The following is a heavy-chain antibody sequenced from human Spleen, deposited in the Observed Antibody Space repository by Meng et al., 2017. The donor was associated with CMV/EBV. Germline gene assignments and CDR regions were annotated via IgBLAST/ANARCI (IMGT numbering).Heavy chain of an antibody. D-gene: IGHD1-1*01. V-gene: IGHV3-23*01. CDR1: GFTFSSYW. CDR2: LSGRSSNP. Sequence: GESLKISCAASGFTFSSYWMSWVRQAPGKGLEWVSSLSGRSSNPYYADSVRGRFSISRDNFNNTLSLRMNSLRVEDTAVYYCVKEGRAWTPFDWGQGTLVTVSS. J-gene: IGHJ4*02. CDR3: VKEGRAWTPFD.